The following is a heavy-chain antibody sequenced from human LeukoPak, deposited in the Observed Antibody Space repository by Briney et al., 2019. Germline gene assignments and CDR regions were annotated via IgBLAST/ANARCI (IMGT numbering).Heavy chain of an antibody. CDR1: GGSISSYY. Sequence: SETLSLTCTVSGGSISSYYWSWIRQPPGKGLEWIGYIYYSGSTNYNPSLKSRVTISVDTSKNQFSLKLSSVTAADTAVYYCARGDEHDAFDIWAKGQWSPSLQ. J-gene: IGHJ3*02. CDR2: IYYSGST. CDR3: ARGDEHDAFDI. V-gene: IGHV4-59*08. D-gene: IGHD3-10*01.